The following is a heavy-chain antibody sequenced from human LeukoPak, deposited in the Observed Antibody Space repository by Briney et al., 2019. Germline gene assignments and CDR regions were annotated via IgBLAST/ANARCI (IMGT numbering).Heavy chain of an antibody. CDR1: GFTFSTYA. Sequence: PGGSLRLSCAASGFTFSTYAMTWVRQAPGKGLEWVSTISPSGDNTYYADSVKGQFTISRDNSKNTLFLQMNSLRAEDTAVYYCAKRTSCSGGACWQRFDYWGQGTLVTVSS. J-gene: IGHJ4*02. CDR2: ISPSGDNT. V-gene: IGHV3-23*01. CDR3: AKRTSCSGGACWQRFDY. D-gene: IGHD2-15*01.